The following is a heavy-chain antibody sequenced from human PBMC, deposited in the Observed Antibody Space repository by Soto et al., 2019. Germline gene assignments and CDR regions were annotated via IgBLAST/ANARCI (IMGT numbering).Heavy chain of an antibody. D-gene: IGHD3-10*01. CDR2: IFSNDEK. CDR3: PRIEKGSATYT. Sequence: QVTLKESGPVLVKPTETLTLTCTVSGFSLSNTRMGVSWIRQRPGKALERLAHIFSNDEKSYSTSLKSRLTLSKNPSKSQVVLSMTNRDPVDTDTYYCPRIEKGSATYTWCQGTLVTVSS. J-gene: IGHJ5*02. V-gene: IGHV2-26*01. CDR1: GFSLSNTRMG.